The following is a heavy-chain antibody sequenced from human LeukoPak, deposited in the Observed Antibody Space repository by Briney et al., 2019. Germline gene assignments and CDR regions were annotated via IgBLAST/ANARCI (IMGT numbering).Heavy chain of an antibody. Sequence: PSETLSLTCAVYDASFSGNYCGWFRQPPGKGLEWIGEINRGGSTNYNPSLKSRVSISADPSKKQFSLRLNPVTAADTAVYYCARLSSGWLTFDYWGQGTLVTVSS. J-gene: IGHJ4*02. CDR2: INRGGST. CDR3: ARLSSGWLTFDY. V-gene: IGHV4-34*01. CDR1: DASFSGNY. D-gene: IGHD6-19*01.